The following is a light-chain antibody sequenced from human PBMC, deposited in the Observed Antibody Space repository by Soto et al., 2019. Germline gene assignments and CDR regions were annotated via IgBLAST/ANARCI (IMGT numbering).Light chain of an antibody. J-gene: IGKJ4*01. CDR3: QQSNNSPLS. Sequence: EIVMTQSPATLSVSPGDRVTLSCRASQSVNSRLAWYQQNPGQAPRLLIYGASTRATDIPARFSGSGSGTELTLNITGLQSEDVGVYYCQQSNNSPLSFCEGTKVEIK. V-gene: IGKV3-15*01. CDR2: GAS. CDR1: QSVNSR.